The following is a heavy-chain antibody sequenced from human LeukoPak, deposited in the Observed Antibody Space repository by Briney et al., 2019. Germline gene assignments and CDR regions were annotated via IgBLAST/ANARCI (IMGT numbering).Heavy chain of an antibody. CDR3: ARGPGAVAGLYYSYMDV. J-gene: IGHJ6*03. V-gene: IGHV4-34*01. D-gene: IGHD6-19*01. CDR2: INHSGST. Sequence: SETLSLTCAVYGGSFSGYYWSWIRQPPGKGLEWIGEINHSGSTNYNPSLKSRVTISVDTSKNQFSLKLSSVTAADTAVYYCARGPGAVAGLYYSYMDVWGKGTTVTVSS. CDR1: GGSFSGYY.